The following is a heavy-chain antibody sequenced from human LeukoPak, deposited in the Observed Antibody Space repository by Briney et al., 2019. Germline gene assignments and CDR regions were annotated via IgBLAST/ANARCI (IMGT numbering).Heavy chain of an antibody. CDR3: ARAASPLTTVVTPGFDI. Sequence: GGSLRLSCAASGFTFSSYSMNWVRQAPGKGLEWVSYISSSSTIYYADSVKGRFTISRDNAKNSLYLQMNSLRDEDTAVYYCARAASPLTTVVTPGFDIWGQGTMVTVSS. V-gene: IGHV3-48*02. CDR2: ISSSSTI. CDR1: GFTFSSYS. D-gene: IGHD4-23*01. J-gene: IGHJ3*02.